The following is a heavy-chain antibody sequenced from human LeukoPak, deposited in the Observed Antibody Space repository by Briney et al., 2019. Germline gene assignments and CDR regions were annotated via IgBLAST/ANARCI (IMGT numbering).Heavy chain of an antibody. J-gene: IGHJ6*02. V-gene: IGHV3-30*14. Sequence: PGGSLRLSCAASGFTFSSYAMHWVRQAPGKGLEWVAVISYDGSNKYYADSVKGRFTISRDNSKNTLYLQMNSLRAEDTAVYYCARDRRKGYYGTDVWGQGTTVTVSS. CDR2: ISYDGSNK. CDR1: GFTFSSYA. CDR3: ARDRRKGYYGTDV.